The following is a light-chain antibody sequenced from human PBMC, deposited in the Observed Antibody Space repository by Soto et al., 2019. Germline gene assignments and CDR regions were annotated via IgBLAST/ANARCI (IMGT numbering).Light chain of an antibody. CDR1: RGVSANY. CDR2: GAS. CDR3: QQYGSSPRT. Sequence: ENFLTQSPGTPSLSPGEGATLSCRASRGVSANYLAWYQQKPGQAPTLLIYGASIRAAGIPDRFSGSGSGTDFTLTIRRLEPEDFAVYYCQQYGSSPRTFGQGTKVDIK. J-gene: IGKJ1*01. V-gene: IGKV3-20*01.